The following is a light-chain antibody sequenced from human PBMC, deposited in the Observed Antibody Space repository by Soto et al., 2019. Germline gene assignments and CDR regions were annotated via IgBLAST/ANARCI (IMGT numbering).Light chain of an antibody. CDR1: QSISSY. J-gene: IGKJ1*01. CDR3: QQSYSTPQT. Sequence: DIQMSQSPSSLSASVGYRITLTCRASQSISSYLNWYQQKPGKAPKLLIYAASSLQSRVPSRFSGSGSGTDFTLTISSLQPEDFATYYCQQSYSTPQTFGQGTKVDIK. CDR2: AAS. V-gene: IGKV1-39*01.